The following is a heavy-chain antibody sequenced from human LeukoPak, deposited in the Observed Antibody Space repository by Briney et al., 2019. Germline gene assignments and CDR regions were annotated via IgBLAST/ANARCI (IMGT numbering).Heavy chain of an antibody. J-gene: IGHJ4*02. CDR1: GGSISSYY. D-gene: IGHD3-3*01. Sequence: SSETLSPTCTVSGGSISSYYWSWIRQPPGKGLEWIGYIYYSGSTNYNPSLKSRVTISVDTSKNQFSLKLSSVTAADTAVYYCARLHYDFRSGYPYYFDYWGQGTLVTVSS. V-gene: IGHV4-59*08. CDR2: IYYSGST. CDR3: ARLHYDFRSGYPYYFDY.